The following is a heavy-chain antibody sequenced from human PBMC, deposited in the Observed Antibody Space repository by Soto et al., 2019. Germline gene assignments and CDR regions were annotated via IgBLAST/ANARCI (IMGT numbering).Heavy chain of an antibody. CDR1: GYTFISYD. CDR3: APPFLGK. CDR2: MNPNTGKA. V-gene: IGHV1-8*01. Sequence: QVQLVQSGAEVKKPGASVKVSCKASGYTFISYDINWVRQATGQGLEWMGWMNPNTGKAGYAQKYQGRVTMTRDTCITTAYMELSSLRSEDTAVYYCAPPFLGKWGQGTLVTVSS. J-gene: IGHJ4*02. D-gene: IGHD1-26*01.